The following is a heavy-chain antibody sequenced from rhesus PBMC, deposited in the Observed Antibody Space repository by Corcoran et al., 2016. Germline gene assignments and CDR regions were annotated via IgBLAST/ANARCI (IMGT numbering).Heavy chain of an antibody. Sequence: EVQLVESGGGLAKPGGSLRLSCAASGFTFSSYWMNWVRQAPGKGLGGVSVNMGGGGGQKYDYSVEGRFTNSRDSTKNTLSLQINSLRAEDTAVYYCAKGIDLQYFDWGQGVLVTVSS. V-gene: IGHV3S25*01. CDR3: AKGIDLQYFD. J-gene: IGHJ4*01. CDR1: GFTFSSYW. CDR2: NMGGGGGQ. D-gene: IGHD2-15*01.